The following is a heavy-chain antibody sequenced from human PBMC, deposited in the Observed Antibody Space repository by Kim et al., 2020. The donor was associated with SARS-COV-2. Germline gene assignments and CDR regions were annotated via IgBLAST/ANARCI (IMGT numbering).Heavy chain of an antibody. Sequence: YYNPSLKRRVTISVDTSKNQFSLKLSSVTAADTAVYYCARLARSITHFDYWGQGTLVTVSS. CDR3: ARLARSITHFDY. D-gene: IGHD3-16*01. V-gene: IGHV4-39*01. J-gene: IGHJ4*02.